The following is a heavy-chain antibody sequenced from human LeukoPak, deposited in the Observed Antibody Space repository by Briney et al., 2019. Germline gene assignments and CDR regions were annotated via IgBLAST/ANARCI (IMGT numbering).Heavy chain of an antibody. CDR3: ARAHNAGYSYGYLHY. Sequence: PGGSLRRSCAASGFTFSSYSMNWVRQAPGKGLEWVSSISSSSSYIYYADSVKGRFTISRDNAKNSLYLQMNSLRAEDTAVYYCARAHNAGYSYGYLHYWGQGTLVTVSS. CDR2: ISSSSSYI. V-gene: IGHV3-21*01. CDR1: GFTFSSYS. D-gene: IGHD5-18*01. J-gene: IGHJ4*02.